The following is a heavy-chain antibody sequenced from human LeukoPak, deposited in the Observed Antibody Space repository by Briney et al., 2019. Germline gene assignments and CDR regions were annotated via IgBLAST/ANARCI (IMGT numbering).Heavy chain of an antibody. J-gene: IGHJ6*03. CDR3: ARGGYDFWSGYSRFGALYYMDV. D-gene: IGHD3-3*01. Sequence: PSVNVSCKASGYTFTSYDINWVRQATGQGLEWMGWMNPNSGNTGYAQKFQGRVTITRNTSISTAYMELSSLRSEDTAVYYCARGGYDFWSGYSRFGALYYMDVWGKGTTVTVSS. V-gene: IGHV1-8*03. CDR1: GYTFTSYD. CDR2: MNPNSGNT.